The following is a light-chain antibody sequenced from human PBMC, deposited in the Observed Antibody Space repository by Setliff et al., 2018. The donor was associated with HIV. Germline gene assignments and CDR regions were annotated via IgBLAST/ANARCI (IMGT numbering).Light chain of an antibody. CDR1: SSDVGGYKY. Sequence: QPALAQPASVSGSPGQSITISCTGTSSDVGGYKYVYWYQQHPGKAPKLVIYEVSNRPSGISNRFSGSKSGNTASLTISGLQAEDEADYYCSSYRSGNTLVFGTGTKV. V-gene: IGLV2-14*01. CDR2: EVS. CDR3: SSYRSGNTLV. J-gene: IGLJ1*01.